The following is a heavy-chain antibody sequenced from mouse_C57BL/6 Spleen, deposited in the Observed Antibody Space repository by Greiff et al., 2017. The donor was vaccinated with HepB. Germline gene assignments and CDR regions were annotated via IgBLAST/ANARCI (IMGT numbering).Heavy chain of an antibody. V-gene: IGHV5-17*01. Sequence: EVQGVESGGGLVKPGGSLKLSCAASGFTFSDYGMHWVRQAPEKGLEWVAYISSGSSTIYYADTVKGRFTISRDNAKNTLFLQMTSLRSEDTAMYYWARKGLLREGWFAYWGQGTLVTVSA. CDR2: ISSGSSTI. D-gene: IGHD1-1*01. CDR1: GFTFSDYG. CDR3: ARKGLLREGWFAY. J-gene: IGHJ3*01.